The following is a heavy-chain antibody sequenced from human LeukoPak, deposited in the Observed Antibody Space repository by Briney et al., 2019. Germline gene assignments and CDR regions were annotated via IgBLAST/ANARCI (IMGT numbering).Heavy chain of an antibody. J-gene: IGHJ3*02. CDR2: ISGNGGRT. V-gene: IGHV3-23*01. Sequence: PGGSLRLSCAASGFTFSILDMSWVRQAPGKGLEWVSAISGNGGRTYYADSVKGRFTISRDNSKNTLYLQMNSLRAEDTAVYYCANHLGGIVVVPAAQSAVDAFDIWGQGTMVTVSS. CDR3: ANHLGGIVVVPAAQSAVDAFDI. D-gene: IGHD2-2*01. CDR1: GFTFSILD.